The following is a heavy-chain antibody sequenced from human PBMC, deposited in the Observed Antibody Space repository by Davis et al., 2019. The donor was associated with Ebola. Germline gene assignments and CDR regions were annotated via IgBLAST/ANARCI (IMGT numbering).Heavy chain of an antibody. D-gene: IGHD2-2*01. V-gene: IGHV3-21*01. CDR1: GFIFSSHN. Sequence: GESLKISCEGSGFIFSSHNMNWVRQAPGKGLEWVSSISSSNYVYYADSVKGRFTISRDNAKNSLYLQMDTRRADDTAVYYCATGRVPAAMLGLDYWGQGTLVTVSS. CDR3: ATGRVPAAMLGLDY. CDR2: ISSSNYV. J-gene: IGHJ4*02.